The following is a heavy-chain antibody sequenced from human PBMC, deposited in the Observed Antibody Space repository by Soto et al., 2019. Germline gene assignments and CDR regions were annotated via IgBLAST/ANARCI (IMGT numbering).Heavy chain of an antibody. V-gene: IGHV1-2*04. J-gene: IGHJ6*02. CDR2: INPNSGGT. CDR3: ARAAPYCSGRSRRCSKFFFYCFDV. D-gene: IGHD2-15*01. Sequence: ASVKVSYKASGYTFPGYYMHWVRQAPGQGLEWMGWINPNSGGTNYAQKFQGWVTMTRDTSISTAYMELSRLRSDDTAVYYCARAAPYCSGRSRRCSKFFFYCFDVWGQGTTVTVSS. CDR1: GYTFPGYY.